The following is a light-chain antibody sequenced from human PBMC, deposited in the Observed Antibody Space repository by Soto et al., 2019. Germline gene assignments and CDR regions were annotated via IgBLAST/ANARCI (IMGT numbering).Light chain of an antibody. Sequence: DIQMTQSPSSLSASVGDRVTITCQASQDIGNFLNWYQQKPRKAPKLLIYDASKLETGVPSRFSGSGSATYFTITISSLQPEDIATYYCQHYDNLPPYTFGPRTKVDIK. CDR1: QDIGNF. CDR2: DAS. J-gene: IGKJ3*01. V-gene: IGKV1-33*01. CDR3: QHYDNLPPYT.